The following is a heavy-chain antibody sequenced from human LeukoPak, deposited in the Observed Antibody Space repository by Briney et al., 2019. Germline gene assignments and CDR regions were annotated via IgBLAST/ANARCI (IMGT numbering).Heavy chain of an antibody. CDR2: INSDGSST. J-gene: IGHJ4*02. CDR1: GVTFSSYW. CDR3: AVLAATDRGRFDY. Sequence: GGSLRLSCAASGVTFSSYWMHWVRQAPGKGLVWVSRINSDGSSTSYADSVKGRFTISRDNAKNTLYLQMNSLRAEDTAVYYCAVLAATDRGRFDYWGQGTLVTVSS. V-gene: IGHV3-74*01. D-gene: IGHD3-16*01.